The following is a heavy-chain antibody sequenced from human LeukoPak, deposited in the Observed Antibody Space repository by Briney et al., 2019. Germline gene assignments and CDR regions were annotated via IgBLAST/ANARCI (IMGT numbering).Heavy chain of an antibody. CDR1: GFTFSSYS. D-gene: IGHD3-22*01. CDR2: ISSTSGTI. Sequence: GGSLRLSCAASGFTFSSYSMNWVRQAPGKGPEWLSYISSTSGTIYYADSVKGRFTISRDNPKTSLYLQMNSLRAEDTAVYYCAKAKITMIVVVPPDAFDIWGQGTMVTVSS. V-gene: IGHV3-48*01. J-gene: IGHJ3*02. CDR3: AKAKITMIVVVPPDAFDI.